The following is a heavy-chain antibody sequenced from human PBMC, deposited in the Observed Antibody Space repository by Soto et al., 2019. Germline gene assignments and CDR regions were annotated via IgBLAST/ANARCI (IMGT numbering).Heavy chain of an antibody. CDR3: AREISNLATVPPDLYYYYYMDV. D-gene: IGHD5-12*01. V-gene: IGHV1-18*01. Sequence: ASVKVSCKASGYTFTSYGISWVRQAPGQGLEWMGWISAYNGNTNYAQKLQGRVTMTTDTSTSKAYMELRSLRSDDTAVYYCAREISNLATVPPDLYYYYYMDVWGKGTTGTVSS. J-gene: IGHJ6*03. CDR2: ISAYNGNT. CDR1: GYTFTSYG.